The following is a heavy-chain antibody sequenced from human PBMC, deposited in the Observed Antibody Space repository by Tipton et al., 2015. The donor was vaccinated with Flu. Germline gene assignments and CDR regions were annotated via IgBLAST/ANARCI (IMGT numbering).Heavy chain of an antibody. CDR2: ISSDSYYI. CDR3: ARAHSSGYYYFDY. Sequence: SLRLSCAASGFSFSSYNMNWVRQAPGKGLEWVSSISSDSYYIFYADSVKGRFTISRDNAKNSLYLQMNSLRAEDTAVYYCARAHSSGYYYFDYWGQGTLVTVSS. J-gene: IGHJ4*02. CDR1: GFSFSSYN. D-gene: IGHD3-22*01. V-gene: IGHV3-21*01.